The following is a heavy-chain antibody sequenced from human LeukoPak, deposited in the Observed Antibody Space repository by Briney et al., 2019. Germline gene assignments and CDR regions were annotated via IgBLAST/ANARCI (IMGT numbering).Heavy chain of an antibody. D-gene: IGHD5-18*01. Sequence: GESLKISCKASGYSFTSYWIGWVRQMPGRGLEWMGIIDPSDSETRYTPSFQGQVTISVDKSLTTAYLQWNSLKASDTAMYYCARQTAMGRSGDYWGQGTLVTVSS. V-gene: IGHV5-51*01. CDR3: ARQTAMGRSGDY. CDR2: IDPSDSET. J-gene: IGHJ4*02. CDR1: GYSFTSYW.